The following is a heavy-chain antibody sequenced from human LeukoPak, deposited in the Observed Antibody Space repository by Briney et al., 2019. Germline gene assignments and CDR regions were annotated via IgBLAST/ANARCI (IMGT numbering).Heavy chain of an antibody. CDR1: GGSISSGGYS. CDR3: ARGRVYDSTGYPPGY. J-gene: IGHJ4*02. D-gene: IGHD3-22*01. V-gene: IGHV4-30-2*01. CDR2: IYHNGNT. Sequence: PSETLSLTCAVSGGSISSGGYSWSWIRQPPGKGLEWIGYIYHNGNTYYSPSLKSRVTISVDRSKNQFSLKLSSVTAADTAVYYCARGRVYDSTGYPPGYWGQGTLVTVSS.